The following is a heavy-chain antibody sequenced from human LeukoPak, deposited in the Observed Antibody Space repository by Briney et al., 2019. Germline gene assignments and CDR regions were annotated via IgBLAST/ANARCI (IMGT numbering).Heavy chain of an antibody. CDR1: GGSFSGYY. CDR3: ARHRDFWSGYDMDV. Sequence: PSETLSLTCAVYGGSFSGYYWSWIRQPPGKGLEWIGEINHSGSTNYNPSLKSRVTISVDTSKNQFSLKLSSVTAADTAVYYCARHRDFWSGYDMDVWGKGTTVTVSS. J-gene: IGHJ6*03. V-gene: IGHV4-34*01. CDR2: INHSGST. D-gene: IGHD3-3*01.